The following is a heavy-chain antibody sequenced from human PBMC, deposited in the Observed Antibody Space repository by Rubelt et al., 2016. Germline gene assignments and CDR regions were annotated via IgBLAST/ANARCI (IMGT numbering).Heavy chain of an antibody. D-gene: IGHD6-25*01. CDR1: GYTFTSYG. J-gene: IGHJ4*02. CDR2: ISAYNGNT. V-gene: IGHV1-18*01. Sequence: QVQLVQSGAEVKKPGASVKVSCKASGYTFTSYGLSWVRQAPGQGLEWLGWISAYNGNTNYAQKPHGGVTMTTDTSTRTAYMELRGSGADDAAVYYGARVISGVEDSSDWHFDYWGQGTLVSVSS. CDR3: ARVISGVEDSSDWHFDY.